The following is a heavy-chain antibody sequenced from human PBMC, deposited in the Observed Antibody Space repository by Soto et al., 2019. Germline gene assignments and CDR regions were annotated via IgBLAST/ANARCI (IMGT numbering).Heavy chain of an antibody. Sequence: PVGSLRLSCAASGFTFSSYGMHWVRQAPGKGLEWVAVISYDGSNKYYADSVKGRFTISRDNSKNTLYLQMNSLRAEDTAVYYCAKDQDDYEYYYYYGMDVWGQGTTVTVSS. CDR3: AKDQDDYEYYYYYGMDV. D-gene: IGHD4-17*01. CDR1: GFTFSSYG. V-gene: IGHV3-30*18. J-gene: IGHJ6*02. CDR2: ISYDGSNK.